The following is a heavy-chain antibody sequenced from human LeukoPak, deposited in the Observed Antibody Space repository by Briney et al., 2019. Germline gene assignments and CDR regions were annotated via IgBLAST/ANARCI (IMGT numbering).Heavy chain of an antibody. CDR1: GGSISSSNW. CDR3: ASTFGSSWFQDPLDI. Sequence: PSETLSLTRAVSGGSISSSNWWSWIRQPPGKGLEWIGYIYNSGSTNYNPSLKSRVTISADTSKNQFSLKLSSVTAADTALYYCASTFGSSWFQDPLDIWGQGTMVTVSS. D-gene: IGHD6-13*01. J-gene: IGHJ3*02. V-gene: IGHV4-61*01. CDR2: IYNSGST.